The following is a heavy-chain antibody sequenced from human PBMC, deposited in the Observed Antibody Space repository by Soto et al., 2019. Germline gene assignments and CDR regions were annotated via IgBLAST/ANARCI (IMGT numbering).Heavy chain of an antibody. CDR2: ISASGGST. CDR1: GFSFNSYS. CDR3: AKDPGDYYYYYMDV. Sequence: GGSLRLSCAASGFSFNSYSMTWVRQAPGKGLEWVSAISASGGSTSHADSVKGRFTISRDNSKSTLYLQMNSLRADDTAVYYCAKDPGDYYYYYMDVWGKGTTVTVSS. J-gene: IGHJ6*03. V-gene: IGHV3-23*01.